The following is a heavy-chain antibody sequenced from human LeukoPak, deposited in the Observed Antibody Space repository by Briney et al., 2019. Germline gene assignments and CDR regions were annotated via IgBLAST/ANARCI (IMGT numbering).Heavy chain of an antibody. CDR2: MSPNSGDT. Sequence: ASVKVSCKASGYTFTTHDINWVRRATGQGLEWLGWMSPNSGDTGYAQKFQGRVTMTSDSSISTAYMELSSLRSEDTAIYYCVRTPPNWGFDYWGQGTLVTVSS. J-gene: IGHJ4*02. CDR1: GYTFTTHD. V-gene: IGHV1-8*01. CDR3: VRTPPNWGFDY. D-gene: IGHD7-27*01.